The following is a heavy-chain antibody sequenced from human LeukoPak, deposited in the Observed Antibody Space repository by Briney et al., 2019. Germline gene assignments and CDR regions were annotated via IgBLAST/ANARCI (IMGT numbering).Heavy chain of an antibody. J-gene: IGHJ4*02. Sequence: ASVKVSCKASGYTFTSYDINWVRQATGQGLEWMGWINTNTGDPRNAQGFTGRFVFSLDTSVSTAYLQISSLKAEDTAVYYCARDNYGDYFDYWGQGTLVTVSS. CDR1: GYTFTSYD. CDR2: INTNTGDP. CDR3: ARDNYGDYFDY. D-gene: IGHD4-17*01. V-gene: IGHV7-4-1*02.